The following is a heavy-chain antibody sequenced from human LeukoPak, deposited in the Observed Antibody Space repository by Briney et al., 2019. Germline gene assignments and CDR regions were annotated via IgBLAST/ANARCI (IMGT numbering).Heavy chain of an antibody. Sequence: SETLSLTCTVSGGSISSYYWSWIRQPAGKGLEWIGRIYTSGSTNYNPSPKSRVTISVDKSKNQFSLKLGSVTAADTAVYYCARDPGSSYFDYWGQGTLVSVSS. V-gene: IGHV4-4*07. CDR2: IYTSGST. CDR1: GGSISSYY. J-gene: IGHJ4*02. D-gene: IGHD1-26*01. CDR3: ARDPGSSYFDY.